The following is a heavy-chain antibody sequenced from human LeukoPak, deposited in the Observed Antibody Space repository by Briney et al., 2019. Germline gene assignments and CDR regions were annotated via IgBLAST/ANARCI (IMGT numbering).Heavy chain of an antibody. CDR2: ISYDGSNK. Sequence: GGSLRLSCAASGFTFSSYAMHGVRQAPGKGLEWVAVISYDGSNKYYADSVKGRFTISRDNSKNTLYLQMNSLRAEDTAVYYCARDMVGKGYSSVFDYWGQGTLVTVSS. J-gene: IGHJ4*02. CDR1: GFTFSSYA. CDR3: ARDMVGKGYSSVFDY. D-gene: IGHD6-25*01. V-gene: IGHV3-30*04.